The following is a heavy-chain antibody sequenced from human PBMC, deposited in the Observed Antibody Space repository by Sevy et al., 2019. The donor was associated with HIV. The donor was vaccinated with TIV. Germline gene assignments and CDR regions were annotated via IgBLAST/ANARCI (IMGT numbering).Heavy chain of an antibody. CDR3: AKDLRSGYSSSWRRPNWFDP. V-gene: IGHV3-23*01. CDR1: GFTFSSYD. D-gene: IGHD6-13*01. Sequence: GGSLRLSCAASGFTFSSYDMSWVRQAPGKGLEWVSAISGSGGSTYYADSVKGRFTISRDNSKNTLYLQMNSLRAEDTAVYYCAKDLRSGYSSSWRRPNWFDPWGQGTLVTVSS. CDR2: ISGSGGST. J-gene: IGHJ5*02.